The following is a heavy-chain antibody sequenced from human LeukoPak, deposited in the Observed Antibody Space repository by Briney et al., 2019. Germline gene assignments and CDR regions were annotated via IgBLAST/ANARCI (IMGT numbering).Heavy chain of an antibody. CDR3: ARVSYSSGWYEDY. CDR1: GFTFSSYA. CDR2: ISYDGSNK. J-gene: IGHJ4*02. V-gene: IGHV3-30-3*01. D-gene: IGHD6-19*01. Sequence: GGSLRLSCAASGFTFSSYAMHWDRQAPGKGLEWVAVISYDGSNKYYADSVKGRFTISRDNSKNTLYLQMNSLRAEDTAVYYCARVSYSSGWYEDYWGQGTLVTVSS.